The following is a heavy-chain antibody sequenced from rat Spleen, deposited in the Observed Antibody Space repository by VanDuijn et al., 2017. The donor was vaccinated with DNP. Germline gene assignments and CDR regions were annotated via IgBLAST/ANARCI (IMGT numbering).Heavy chain of an antibody. D-gene: IGHD1-12*02. CDR2: ISYDGSST. V-gene: IGHV5-7*01. CDR1: GFTFSDYN. CDR3: ARHDGRMDA. Sequence: EVQLVESGGGLVQPGRSLKLSCAASGFTFSDYNMAWVRQAPQKGLEWVATISYDGSSTYYRDSVKGRFTISRDNAKSTLYLQMDSLRSEDTATYYCARHDGRMDAWGQGTSVTVSS. J-gene: IGHJ4*01.